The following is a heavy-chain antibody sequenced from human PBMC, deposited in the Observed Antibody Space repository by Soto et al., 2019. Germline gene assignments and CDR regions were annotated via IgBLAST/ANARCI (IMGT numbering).Heavy chain of an antibody. CDR3: ARSTRFGELDY. J-gene: IGHJ4*02. D-gene: IGHD3-10*01. Sequence: SETLSLTCTVSGGSIISYYCSCSRHPAGKGLEWIGRIYTSGSTNYNPSLKSRVTMSVDTSKNQFSLKLSSVTAADTAVYYCARSTRFGELDYWGQGTLVTV. CDR2: IYTSGST. V-gene: IGHV4-4*07. CDR1: GGSIISYY.